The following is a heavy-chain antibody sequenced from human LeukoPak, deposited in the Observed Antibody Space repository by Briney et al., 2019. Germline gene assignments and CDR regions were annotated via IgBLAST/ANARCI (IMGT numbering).Heavy chain of an antibody. CDR2: INHSGST. D-gene: IGHD2-15*01. Sequence: PSETLSLTCAVYGGSFSGYYWSWICQPPGKGLEWIGEINHSGSTNYNPSLKSRVTISVDTSKNQFSLKLSSVTAADTAVYYCARGTSSCYSHWGQGTLVTVSS. J-gene: IGHJ4*02. CDR1: GGSFSGYY. V-gene: IGHV4-34*01. CDR3: ARGTSSCYSH.